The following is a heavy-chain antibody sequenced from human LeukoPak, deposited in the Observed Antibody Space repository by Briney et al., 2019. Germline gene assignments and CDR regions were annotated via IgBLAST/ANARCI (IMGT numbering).Heavy chain of an antibody. CDR1: GFTFSDYY. D-gene: IGHD3-3*01. J-gene: IGHJ4*02. Sequence: QAGGSLRLPCAASGFTFSDYYMSWIRQAPGKGLEWVANIKQDGSEKYYVDSVKGRFTISRDNAKNSLYLQMNSLRAEDTAVYYCARSSIFGVVIGYWGQGTLVTVSS. V-gene: IGHV3-7*01. CDR3: ARSSIFGVVIGY. CDR2: IKQDGSEK.